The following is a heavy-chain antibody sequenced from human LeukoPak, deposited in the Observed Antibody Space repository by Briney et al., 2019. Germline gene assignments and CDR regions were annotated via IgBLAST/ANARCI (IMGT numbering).Heavy chain of an antibody. V-gene: IGHV4-59*01. CDR2: IYDTGST. CDR3: ARSVGIAAAGTWEDAFDI. J-gene: IGHJ3*02. Sequence: TSETLSLTCTVSGGSISSYYWSWIRQPPGKGLEWIGYIYDTGSTNYNPSLKSRVTISVDTSKNQFSLKLSSVTAADTAVYYCARSVGIAAAGTWEDAFDIWGQGTMVTVSS. CDR1: GGSISSYY. D-gene: IGHD6-13*01.